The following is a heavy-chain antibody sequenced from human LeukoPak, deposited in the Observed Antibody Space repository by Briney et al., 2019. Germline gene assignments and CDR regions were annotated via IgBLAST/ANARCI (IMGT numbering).Heavy chain of an antibody. CDR1: GGSISSYY. J-gene: IGHJ6*02. V-gene: IGHV4-59*01. CDR3: ARGYGSGPARGMDV. D-gene: IGHD3-10*01. Sequence: SETLSLTCTVSGGSISSYYWSWIRQPPGKGLEWIGYIYYSGSTNYNPSLKSRVTISVDTSKNQFSLKLSSVTAADTAVYYCARGYGSGPARGMDVWGQGTTVTVSS. CDR2: IYYSGST.